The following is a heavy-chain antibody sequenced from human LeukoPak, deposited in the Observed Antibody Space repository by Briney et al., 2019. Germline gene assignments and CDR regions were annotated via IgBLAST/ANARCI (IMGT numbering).Heavy chain of an antibody. V-gene: IGHV4-59*01. CDR3: AGVFVSSWFDF. D-gene: IGHD6-13*01. J-gene: IGHJ4*02. CDR2: IYYSGST. CDR1: GGSISSYY. Sequence: SETLSLTCTVSGGSISSYYWSWIRQPPGKGQEWNGYIYYSGSTNYNPSLTSRVTITVYASKNQFSLKLSSVTAADTAVYYWAGVFVSSWFDFWGQGTLVTVSS.